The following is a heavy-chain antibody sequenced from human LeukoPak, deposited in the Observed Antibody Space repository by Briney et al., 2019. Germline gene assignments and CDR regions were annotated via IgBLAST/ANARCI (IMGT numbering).Heavy chain of an antibody. D-gene: IGHD5-18*01. J-gene: IGHJ4*02. CDR1: GFTFRSTW. Sequence: PGGSLRLSCAASGFTFRSTWMHWVRQAPGKGLVWVSHIKGDGSGTSYADSVKGRFTISRDNAKNTVYLQMNSLRVEDTAVYYCAGDAGYSYATWGQGTLVTVSS. CDR2: IKGDGSGT. CDR3: AGDAGYSYAT. V-gene: IGHV3-74*01.